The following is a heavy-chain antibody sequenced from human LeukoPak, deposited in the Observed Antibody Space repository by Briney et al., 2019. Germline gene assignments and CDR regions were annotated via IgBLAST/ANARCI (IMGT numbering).Heavy chain of an antibody. CDR1: GGSISSSSYY. V-gene: IGHV4-39*01. CDR3: ARRVTPRPFDI. Sequence: SETLSLTCTVSGGSISSSSYYWGWIRQPPGKGLEWIGSIYYSGSTYYNPSLKSRVTISVDTSKNQFSLKLSSVTAADTAVYYCARRVTPRPFDICGQGTMVTVSS. CDR2: IYYSGST. J-gene: IGHJ3*02. D-gene: IGHD4-23*01.